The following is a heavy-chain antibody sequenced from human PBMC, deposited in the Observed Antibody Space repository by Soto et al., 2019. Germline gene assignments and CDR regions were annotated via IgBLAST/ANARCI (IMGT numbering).Heavy chain of an antibody. CDR2: ISGSGGST. CDR3: AKDPPLLWFGELLYIYYMDV. D-gene: IGHD3-10*01. J-gene: IGHJ6*03. CDR1: GFTFSSYA. V-gene: IGHV3-23*01. Sequence: GESLKISCAASGFTFSSYAMSWVRQAPGKGLEWVSAISGSGGSTYYADSVKGRFTISRDNSKNTLYLQMNSLRAEDTAVYYCAKDPPLLWFGELLYIYYMDVWGKGTTVTVSS.